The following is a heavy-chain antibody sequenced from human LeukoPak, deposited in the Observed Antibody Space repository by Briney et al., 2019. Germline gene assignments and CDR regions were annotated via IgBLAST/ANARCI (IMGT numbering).Heavy chain of an antibody. D-gene: IGHD2-2*01. CDR1: GYTLTELS. Sequence: GASVKVSCKVSGYTLTELSMHWVRQAPGKGHEWMGGFAPEDGETIYAQKFQGRVAITEDTSTDTAYMELSSLRSEDTAVYYCAAATRESAASGDYWGQGTLVTVSS. J-gene: IGHJ4*02. CDR2: FAPEDGET. V-gene: IGHV1-24*01. CDR3: AAATRESAASGDY.